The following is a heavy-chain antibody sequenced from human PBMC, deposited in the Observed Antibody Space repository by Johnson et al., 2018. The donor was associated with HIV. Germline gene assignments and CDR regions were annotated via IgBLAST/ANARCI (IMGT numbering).Heavy chain of an antibody. Sequence: QVQLVESGGGLIEPGGSLRLSCAASGFTFSIVWMHWVRQAPGKGLEWVAVISDDGSNKYYGDSVKGRFTISRDNSKNTLYLQMNSLRAEDTAVYYCARDPTIAWDLKGDAFDIWGQGTMVTVSS. D-gene: IGHD1-26*01. CDR2: ISDDGSNK. J-gene: IGHJ3*02. V-gene: IGHV3-30-3*01. CDR1: GFTFSIVW. CDR3: ARDPTIAWDLKGDAFDI.